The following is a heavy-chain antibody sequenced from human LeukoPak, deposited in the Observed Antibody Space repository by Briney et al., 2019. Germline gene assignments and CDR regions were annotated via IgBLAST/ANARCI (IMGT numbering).Heavy chain of an antibody. V-gene: IGHV1-18*01. J-gene: IGHJ5*02. CDR1: GYTFTSYG. Sequence: ASVKVSCKASGYTFTSYGISWVRQAPGQGLEWMGWISAYNGNTNYAQKLQGRVTMTTDTSTSTAYMELRSLRSDDTAVYYCARGRTWYNRNYVDRGVAPATNNWFDPWGQGTLVTVSS. D-gene: IGHD1-7*01. CDR3: ARGRTWYNRNYVDRGVAPATNNWFDP. CDR2: ISAYNGNT.